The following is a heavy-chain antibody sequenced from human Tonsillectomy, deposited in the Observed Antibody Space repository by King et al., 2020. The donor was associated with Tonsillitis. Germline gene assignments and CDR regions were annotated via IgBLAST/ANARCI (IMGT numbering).Heavy chain of an antibody. CDR1: GFTFSSYA. CDR2: ISYDGSNK. CDR3: ARDNYYDSSGYFDDYQYYMDV. V-gene: IGHV3-30*01. Sequence: HVQLVESGGGVVQPGRSLRLSCAASGFTFSSYAMHWVRQAPGKGLEWVAVISYDGSNKYYADSVKGRFTISRDNSKNTLYLQMNSLRAEDTAVYYCARDNYYDSSGYFDDYQYYMDVWGKGTAVTVP. J-gene: IGHJ6*03. D-gene: IGHD3-22*01.